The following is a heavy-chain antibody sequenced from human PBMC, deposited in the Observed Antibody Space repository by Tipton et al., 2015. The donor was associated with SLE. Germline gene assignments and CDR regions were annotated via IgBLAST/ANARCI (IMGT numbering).Heavy chain of an antibody. J-gene: IGHJ4*02. D-gene: IGHD1-26*01. CDR2: VSPSGGT. CDR1: GGSLNNHF. Sequence: TLSLTCTVSGGSLNNHFCSWIRQSAGKGLEWIGRVSPSGGTNYNPSLKSRVTISIDTSKNQFSLRLSSVTAADTAIYYCARGQRGWDLLFDLWGQGKLVAVSS. CDR3: ARGQRGWDLLFDL. V-gene: IGHV4-4*07.